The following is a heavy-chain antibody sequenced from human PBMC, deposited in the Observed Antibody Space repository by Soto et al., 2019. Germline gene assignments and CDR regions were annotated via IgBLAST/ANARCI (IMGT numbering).Heavy chain of an antibody. CDR3: VRPELSESGYDPLPRDY. V-gene: IGHV1-8*01. CDR2: MNPNSGNT. J-gene: IGHJ4*02. D-gene: IGHD5-12*01. Sequence: ASVKVSCKASGYTFTSYDINWVRQATGRGLEWMGWMNPNSGNTGYAQKFQGRVTMTRNTSISTAYMELSSLRSEDTAVYYCVRPELSESGYDPLPRDYWGQGTLVTVSS. CDR1: GYTFTSYD.